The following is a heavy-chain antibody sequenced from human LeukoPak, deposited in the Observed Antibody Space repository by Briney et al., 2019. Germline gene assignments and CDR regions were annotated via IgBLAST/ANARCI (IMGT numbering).Heavy chain of an antibody. CDR2: IYPGDSDT. CDR3: ARVYSYGYAFLGY. V-gene: IGHV5-51*01. D-gene: IGHD5-18*01. Sequence: GESLKISCKGSGYSFTSYWIGWVRQMSGKGLEWMGIIYPGDSDTRYSPSFQGQVTISADKSISTAYLQWSSLKASDTAIYYCARVYSYGYAFLGYWGQGTLVTVSS. CDR1: GYSFTSYW. J-gene: IGHJ4*02.